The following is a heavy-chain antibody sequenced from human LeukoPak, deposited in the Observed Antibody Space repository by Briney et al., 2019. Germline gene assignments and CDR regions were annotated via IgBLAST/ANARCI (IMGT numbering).Heavy chain of an antibody. CDR1: GGSISSSRYC. V-gene: IGHV4-39*01. J-gene: IGHJ4*02. CDR2: IYYSGST. CDR3: ARHSPYYYDSNGFDF. D-gene: IGHD3-22*01. Sequence: SETLSLTCTVSGGSISSSRYCWGWVRQPPGKGLEWIGSIYYSGSTYYKSSLKSRVGISLDMSKNQFSLTLSSVTAADTAVYYCARHSPYYYDSNGFDFWGQGILVTVSS.